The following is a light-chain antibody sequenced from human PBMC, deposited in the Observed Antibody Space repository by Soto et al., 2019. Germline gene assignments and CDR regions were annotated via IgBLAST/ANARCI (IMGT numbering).Light chain of an antibody. Sequence: DIQVTQSPSTLSASVGDRVTITCRASQSISSWLAWYQQKPGKAPKLLIYDASTLESGVPSTFSGSGSGTEFTLTISSLQPGDFATYYCHQYSTYTWTFGQGTKVDIK. J-gene: IGKJ1*01. CDR3: HQYSTYTWT. V-gene: IGKV1-5*01. CDR2: DAS. CDR1: QSISSW.